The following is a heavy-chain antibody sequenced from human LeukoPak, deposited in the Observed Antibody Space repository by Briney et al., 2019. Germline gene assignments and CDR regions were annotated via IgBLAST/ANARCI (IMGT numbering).Heavy chain of an antibody. CDR1: GYTFTGYY. Sequence: GASVKVSCKASGYTFTGYYMHWVRQAPGQGLEWMGWINPNSGGTNYAQKFQGRVTMTRDTSISTAYMELSRLRSDDTAVYYCARGGPMVAAQRLGAYWGQGTLVTVSS. V-gene: IGHV1-2*02. CDR2: INPNSGGT. J-gene: IGHJ4*02. D-gene: IGHD4/OR15-4a*01. CDR3: ARGGPMVAAQRLGAY.